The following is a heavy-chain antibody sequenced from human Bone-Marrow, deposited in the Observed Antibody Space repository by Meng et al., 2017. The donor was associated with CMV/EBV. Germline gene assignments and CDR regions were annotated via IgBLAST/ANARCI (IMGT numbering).Heavy chain of an antibody. V-gene: IGHV3-30-3*01. Sequence: GESLKISCTASGFIFSNYAIHWVRQAPGTGLEWVAFISYDGDNKYYTDSVKGRFTISRDNAKNSLYLQMNSLRAEDTAVYYCARDGLLPFDYWGQGTLVTVSS. D-gene: IGHD2-15*01. CDR3: ARDGLLPFDY. CDR2: ISYDGDNK. CDR1: GFIFSNYA. J-gene: IGHJ4*02.